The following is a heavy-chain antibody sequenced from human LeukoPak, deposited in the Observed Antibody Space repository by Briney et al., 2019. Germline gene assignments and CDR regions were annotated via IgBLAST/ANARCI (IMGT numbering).Heavy chain of an antibody. J-gene: IGHJ4*02. CDR3: ATRNYYDRSGYYYGDY. CDR1: GYTLTELS. CDR2: FDPEDGET. Sequence: ASVKVSCKVSGYTLTELSMHWVRQAPGKGLEWMGGFDPEDGETIYAQKFQGRVTMTEDTSTDTAYMELSSLRSEDTAVYYCATRNYYDRSGYYYGDYWGQGTLVTVSS. D-gene: IGHD3-22*01. V-gene: IGHV1-24*01.